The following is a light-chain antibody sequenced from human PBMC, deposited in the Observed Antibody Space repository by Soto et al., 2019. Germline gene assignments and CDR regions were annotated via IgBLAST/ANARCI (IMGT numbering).Light chain of an antibody. CDR2: DVS. V-gene: IGLV2-14*01. J-gene: IGLJ2*01. Sequence: QSALTQPASVSGSPGQSITISCTGTSSDVGGYNYVSWYQQHPCKAPKLLIYDVSNRPSGVSNRFSGSKSGNTASLTISGLQAEDESDYYCSSYTSSSPLVVFGGGTKLTVL. CDR3: SSYTSSSPLVV. CDR1: SSDVGGYNY.